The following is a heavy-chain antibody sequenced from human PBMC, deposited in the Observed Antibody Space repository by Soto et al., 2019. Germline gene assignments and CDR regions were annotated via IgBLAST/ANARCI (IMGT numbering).Heavy chain of an antibody. V-gene: IGHV4-39*01. CDR3: ARHEGIAAAGWEIVVVTTPYYFDY. CDR2: IYYSGST. CDR1: GGSISSSSYY. J-gene: IGHJ4*02. D-gene: IGHD6-13*01. Sequence: QLQLQESGPGLVKPSETLSLTCTVSGGSISSSSYYWGWIRQPPGKGLEWIGSIYYSGSTYYNPSLKSRVTISVDTSKNQFSLKLSSVTAADTAVYYCARHEGIAAAGWEIVVVTTPYYFDYWGQGTLVTVSS.